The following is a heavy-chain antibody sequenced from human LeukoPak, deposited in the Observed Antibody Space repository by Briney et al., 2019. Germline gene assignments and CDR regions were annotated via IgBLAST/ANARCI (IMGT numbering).Heavy chain of an antibody. CDR2: ISAYNGNT. CDR1: GYTFTDYS. D-gene: IGHD5-24*01. V-gene: IGHV1-18*04. CDR3: ARALATIAARTYNWFDP. Sequence: ASVKVSCKSSGYTFTDYSVEWLRQAPGQGLEWMGWISAYNGNTNYAQKLQGRVTMTTDTSTSTAYMELRSLRSDDTAVYYCARALATIAARTYNWFDPWGQGTLVTVSS. J-gene: IGHJ5*02.